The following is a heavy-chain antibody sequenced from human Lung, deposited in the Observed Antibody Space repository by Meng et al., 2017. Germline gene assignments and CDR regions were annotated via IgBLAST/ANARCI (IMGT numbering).Heavy chain of an antibody. D-gene: IGHD6-13*01. Sequence: GGSLRLSCAASGFTFSSYSMNWVRQAPGKGLEWVSSISSSSSYIYYADSVKGRFTISRDNAKNSLYLQMNSLRAENTAVYYCAGVLPGAAAPFDYWGQGTLVTVSS. CDR3: AGVLPGAAAPFDY. CDR2: ISSSSSYI. J-gene: IGHJ4*02. CDR1: GFTFSSYS. V-gene: IGHV3-21*01.